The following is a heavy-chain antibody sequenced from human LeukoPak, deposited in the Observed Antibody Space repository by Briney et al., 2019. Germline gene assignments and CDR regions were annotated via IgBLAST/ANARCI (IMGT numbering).Heavy chain of an antibody. CDR1: GITFSAYS. Sequence: GGSLRLSCAASGITFSAYSMNWVRQAPGKGLEWVSSISSTGNYIYYADSVKGRFTISRDNAKNSLYLQMNSLRAEDTAVYYCARDRGEAAAGGFDYWGQGTLVTVSS. D-gene: IGHD6-13*01. J-gene: IGHJ4*02. CDR3: ARDRGEAAAGGFDY. V-gene: IGHV3-21*04. CDR2: ISSTGNYI.